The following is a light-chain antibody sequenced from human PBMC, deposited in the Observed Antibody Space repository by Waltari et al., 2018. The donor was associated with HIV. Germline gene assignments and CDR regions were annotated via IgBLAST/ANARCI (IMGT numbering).Light chain of an antibody. Sequence: QSALTQPRSVSGSPGQSVTISCTGTSSDVGGYNYVSWYQHHPGKAPKILIYDVTQRSSGVPDRFSASKSGNTASLTISGLQAEDEADYFCCSYAGSYTFVIFGGGTKLTVL. CDR3: CSYAGSYTFVI. V-gene: IGLV2-11*01. J-gene: IGLJ2*01. CDR2: DVT. CDR1: SSDVGGYNY.